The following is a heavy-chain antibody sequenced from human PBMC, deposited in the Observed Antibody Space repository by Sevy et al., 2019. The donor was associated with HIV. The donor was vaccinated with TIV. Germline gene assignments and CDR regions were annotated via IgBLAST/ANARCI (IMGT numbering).Heavy chain of an antibody. CDR1: GYIFSSYG. D-gene: IGHD2-2*01. J-gene: IGHJ6*02. CDR2: LSYDERNK. CDR3: AKDRDVLLVPSTMRDGYPGYGMDV. V-gene: IGHV3-30*18. Sequence: GGSLRLSCAASGYIFSSYGIHWVRQAPGKGLEWVAFLSYDERNKYYADSVKGRFTISGDSSKNTFYLQMNNLRADDTAVYYCAKDRDVLLVPSTMRDGYPGYGMDVWGQGTTVTVSS.